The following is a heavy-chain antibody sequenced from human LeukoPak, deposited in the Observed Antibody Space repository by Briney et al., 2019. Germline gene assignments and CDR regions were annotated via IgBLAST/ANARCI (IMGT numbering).Heavy chain of an antibody. D-gene: IGHD3-22*01. J-gene: IGHJ4*02. Sequence: GASVKVSCKASGGTFSSYAISWVRQAPGQGLEWMGRIIPILGIANYAQKFQGRVTITADKSTSTAYMELSSLKSEDTAVYYCARDPPYYDSSGYPQPTYYFDYWGQGTLVTVSS. CDR1: GGTFSSYA. CDR2: IIPILGIA. CDR3: ARDPPYYDSSGYPQPTYYFDY. V-gene: IGHV1-69*04.